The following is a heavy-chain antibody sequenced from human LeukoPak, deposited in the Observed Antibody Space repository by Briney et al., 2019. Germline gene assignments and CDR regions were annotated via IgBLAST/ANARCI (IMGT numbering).Heavy chain of an antibody. J-gene: IGHJ5*02. CDR2: MNPNSGNT. CDR1: GYTFTSYD. D-gene: IGHD3-10*01. Sequence: ASVKVSCKASGYTFTSYDINWVRQATGQGLEWMGWMNPNSGNTGYAQKFQGRVTMTRNTSISTAYMELSSLRSEDTAVYYCARTPTWFGDPPGWFDPWGQGTLVTVSS. V-gene: IGHV1-8*01. CDR3: ARTPTWFGDPPGWFDP.